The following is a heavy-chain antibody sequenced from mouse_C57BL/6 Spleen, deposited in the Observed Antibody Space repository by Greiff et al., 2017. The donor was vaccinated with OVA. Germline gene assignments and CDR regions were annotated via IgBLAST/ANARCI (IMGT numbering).Heavy chain of an antibody. Sequence: VQLQQPGAELVKPGASVKMSCKASGYTFTSYWITWVKQRPGQGLEWIGDIYPGSGSTNYNEKFKSKATLTVDTSSSTAYMQLSSLTSEDSAVYYCANRYYGSSYGYFDGWGTGTTVTVSS. V-gene: IGHV1-55*01. D-gene: IGHD1-1*01. CDR2: IYPGSGST. J-gene: IGHJ1*03. CDR3: ANRYYGSSYGYFDG. CDR1: GYTFTSYW.